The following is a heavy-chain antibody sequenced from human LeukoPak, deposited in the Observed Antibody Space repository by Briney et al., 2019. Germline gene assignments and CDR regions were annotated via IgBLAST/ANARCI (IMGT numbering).Heavy chain of an antibody. CDR1: GGSISSGDYY. Sequence: PSQTLSLTCTVSGGSISSGDYYWSWIRQPPGKGLEWIGYIYYSGSTYYNPSLKSRVTISVDTSKNQFSLKLSSVTAADTAVYYCARALLVTTAYMDVWGKGITVTVSS. V-gene: IGHV4-30-4*08. CDR2: IYYSGST. D-gene: IGHD4-11*01. CDR3: ARALLVTTAYMDV. J-gene: IGHJ6*03.